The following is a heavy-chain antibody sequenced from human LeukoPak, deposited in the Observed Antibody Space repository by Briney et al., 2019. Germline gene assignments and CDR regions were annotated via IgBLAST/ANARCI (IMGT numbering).Heavy chain of an antibody. D-gene: IGHD3-22*01. V-gene: IGHV4-61*10. CDR2: IYYSGIT. CDR3: ARRRVDSSGYDAFDI. CDR1: GGSISSDYYY. Sequence: SQTLSLXCTVSGGSISSDYYYWSWIRQPAEKGLEWIGYIYYSGITNYNPSLNSRVNILIDTSKNQFSLKLGSVTAADTAVYYCARRRVDSSGYDAFDIWGQGTMVTVSS. J-gene: IGHJ3*02.